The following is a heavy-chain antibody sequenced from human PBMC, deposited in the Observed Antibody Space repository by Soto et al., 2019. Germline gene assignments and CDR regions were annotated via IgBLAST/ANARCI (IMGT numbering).Heavy chain of an antibody. CDR3: ARGHGYSYDY. Sequence: SQTLSLTCAISGDTISTNSAAWNWIRQSPSRGLEWLGRTYYRSKWYNDYAVSVKSRININPDTSKNQFSLQLNSVTPEDTAVYYCARGHGYSYDYWGQGTLVTVPS. CDR1: GDTISTNSAA. V-gene: IGHV6-1*01. D-gene: IGHD5-18*01. J-gene: IGHJ4*02. CDR2: TYYRSKWYN.